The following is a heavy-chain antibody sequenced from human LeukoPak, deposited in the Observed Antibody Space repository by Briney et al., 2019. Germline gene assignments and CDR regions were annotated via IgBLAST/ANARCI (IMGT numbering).Heavy chain of an antibody. CDR1: GYTFTSYG. CDR3: AREAKDYYDSSGYYYVFDY. D-gene: IGHD3-22*01. J-gene: IGHJ4*02. CDR2: ISAYNGNT. Sequence: ASVKVSCKASGYTFTSYGISWVRQAPGQGLEWMGWISAYNGNTNYAQKLQGRVTMTTDTSTSTAYMEPRSLRSDDTAVYYCAREAKDYYDSSGYYYVFDYWGQGTLVTVSS. V-gene: IGHV1-18*01.